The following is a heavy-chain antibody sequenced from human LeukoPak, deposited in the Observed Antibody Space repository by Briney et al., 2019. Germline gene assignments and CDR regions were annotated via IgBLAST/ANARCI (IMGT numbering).Heavy chain of an antibody. CDR1: GFTFSTHS. V-gene: IGHV3-21*01. CDR3: ARDFRTQLDGYSPPYHFDY. D-gene: IGHD5-24*01. CDR2: ISSSSSHI. Sequence: PGGSLRLSCAAFGFTFSTHSMSWVRQAPGKRLEWVSSISSSSSHIYYADSMKGRFTVSRDNAKNSLFLQMNSLRAEDTAVYYCARDFRTQLDGYSPPYHFDYWGQGDLVTVSS. J-gene: IGHJ4*02.